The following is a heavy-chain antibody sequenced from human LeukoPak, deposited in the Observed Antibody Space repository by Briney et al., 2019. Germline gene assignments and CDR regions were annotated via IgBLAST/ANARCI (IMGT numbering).Heavy chain of an antibody. J-gene: IGHJ5*02. Sequence: GGSLRLSCAASGFTVSSNYMSWVRQAPGKGLEWVSVIYSGGSTYYADSVKGRFTISRDNSKNTLYLQMNSLRAEDTAVYYCAREARITIFGVDSNWFDLWGQGTLVTVSS. CDR1: GFTVSSNY. CDR3: AREARITIFGVDSNWFDL. D-gene: IGHD3-3*01. V-gene: IGHV3-53*01. CDR2: IYSGGST.